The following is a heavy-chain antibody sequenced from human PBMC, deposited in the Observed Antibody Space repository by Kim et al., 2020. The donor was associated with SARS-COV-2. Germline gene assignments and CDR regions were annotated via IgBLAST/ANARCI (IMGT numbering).Heavy chain of an antibody. CDR3: ATASDILTGYYYYYYGMDV. CDR2: FDPEDGET. V-gene: IGHV1-24*01. J-gene: IGHJ6*02. Sequence: ASVKVSCKVSGYTLTELSMHWVRQAPGKGLEWMGGFDPEDGETIYAQKFQGRVTMTEDTSTDTAYMELSSLRSEDTAVYYCATASDILTGYYYYYYGMDVWGQGTTVTVSS. CDR1: GYTLTELS. D-gene: IGHD3-9*01.